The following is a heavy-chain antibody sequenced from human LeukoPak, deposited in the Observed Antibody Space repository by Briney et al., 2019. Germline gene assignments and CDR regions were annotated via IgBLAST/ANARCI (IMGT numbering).Heavy chain of an antibody. J-gene: IGHJ4*02. CDR3: ARRVGGTPDY. CDR2: ISVDGHGS. Sequence: PGGSLRLSCAASGFLINSDVMTWVRQPPGRGLEWVSAISVDGHGSDYANSVKGRFTISRDNAKNIVYLQMNSLTAEDTALYYCARRVGGTPDYWGRGTQVTVPS. V-gene: IGHV3-23*01. CDR1: GFLINSDV. D-gene: IGHD1-1*01.